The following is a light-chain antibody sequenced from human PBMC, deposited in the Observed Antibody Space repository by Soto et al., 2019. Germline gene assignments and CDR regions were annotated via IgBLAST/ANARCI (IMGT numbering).Light chain of an antibody. J-gene: IGKJ1*01. V-gene: IGKV1-5*03. CDR1: QTISSW. CDR2: KAS. CDR3: QHYNSFSWT. Sequence: DVRVTRSPATVSGCVGERVTITGQASQTISSWLAWYQQKPGKAPKLLIYKASTLKSGLPSRFSGSGRSGTVFTLTISSLEHDDFATYYCQHYNSFSWTFGQGTKVDI.